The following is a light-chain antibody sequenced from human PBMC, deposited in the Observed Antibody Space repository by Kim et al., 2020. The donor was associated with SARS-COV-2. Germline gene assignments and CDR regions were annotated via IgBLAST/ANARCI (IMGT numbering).Light chain of an antibody. CDR2: GKN. V-gene: IGLV3-19*01. CDR1: SLRYYL. CDR3: NSRDSSADHVV. J-gene: IGLJ3*02. Sequence: SSELTQDPAVSVALGQTVRITCQGDSLRYYLASWYQQRPGQAPVLVIYGKNNRPSGIPDRFSGSSSGDTASLTIPGTQAEDEADYYCNSRDSSADHVVFG.